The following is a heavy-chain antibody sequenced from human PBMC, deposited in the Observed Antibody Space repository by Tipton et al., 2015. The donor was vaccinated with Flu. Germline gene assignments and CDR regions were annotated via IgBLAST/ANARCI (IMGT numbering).Heavy chain of an antibody. J-gene: IGHJ4*02. V-gene: IGHV4-59*01. CDR3: ARGAWGYSYVFDY. Sequence: GLVKPSETLSLTCTVSGGSISSYYWSWIRQPPGKGLEWIGYIYYSGSTNYNPSLKSRVTISVDTSKNQFSLKLSSVTAADTAVYYCARGAWGYSYVFDYWGQGTLVTVSS. CDR1: GGSISSYY. D-gene: IGHD5-18*01. CDR2: IYYSGST.